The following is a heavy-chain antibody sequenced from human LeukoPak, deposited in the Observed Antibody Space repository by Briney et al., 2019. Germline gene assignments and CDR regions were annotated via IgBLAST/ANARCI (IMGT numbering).Heavy chain of an antibody. CDR1: GFTFDDYA. D-gene: IGHD3-16*01. CDR2: ISWNSGSI. CDR3: AKVSSQLIFDY. J-gene: IGHJ4*02. Sequence: GGSLRLSCAASGFTFDDYAMHWVRQAPGKGLEWVSGISWNSGSIGYADSVKGRFTISRDNAKNSLYLQMNSLRAEDTALYYCAKVSSQLIFDYWGQGTLVTVSS. V-gene: IGHV3-9*01.